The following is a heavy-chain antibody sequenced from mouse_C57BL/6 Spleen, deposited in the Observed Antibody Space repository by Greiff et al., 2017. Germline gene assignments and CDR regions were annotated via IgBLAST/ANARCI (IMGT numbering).Heavy chain of an antibody. CDR2: INPETGGT. CDR3: TRRYFDY. V-gene: IGHV1-15*01. CDR1: GYTFTDYE. J-gene: IGHJ2*01. Sequence: VQLQQSGAELVRPGASVTLSCKASGYTFTDYEMHWVKQTPVHGLEWIGAINPETGGTAYNQKFKGKAILTADKSSSTAYLELRSLTSEDSAVYYCTRRYFDYWGQGTTLTVSS.